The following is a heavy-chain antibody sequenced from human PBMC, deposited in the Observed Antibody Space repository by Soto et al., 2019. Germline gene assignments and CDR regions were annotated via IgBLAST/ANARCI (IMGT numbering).Heavy chain of an antibody. Sequence: PSETLSLTCTVSGGSISSGGYYWSWIRQHPGKGLEWIGYIYYSGSTYYNPSLKSRVTISVDTSKNQFSLKLSSVTAADTAVYYCVRGGIAGHWFDPWGQGIVVTVSS. J-gene: IGHJ5*02. V-gene: IGHV4-31*03. CDR1: GGSISSGGYY. CDR3: VRGGIAGHWFDP. CDR2: IYYSGST. D-gene: IGHD2-21*01.